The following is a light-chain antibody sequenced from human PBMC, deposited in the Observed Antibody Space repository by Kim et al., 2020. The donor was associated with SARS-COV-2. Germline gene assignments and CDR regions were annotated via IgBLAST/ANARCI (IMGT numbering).Light chain of an antibody. CDR2: QDS. CDR1: KLGDKY. CDR3: QAWDST. Sequence: SYELTQPPSVSVSPGQTASITCSGDKLGDKYACWYQQKPGQSPVLVIYQDSKRPSGIPERFSGSNSGNTATLTISGTQAMDEADYYCQAWDSTFGGGTQLTFL. J-gene: IGLJ2*01. V-gene: IGLV3-1*01.